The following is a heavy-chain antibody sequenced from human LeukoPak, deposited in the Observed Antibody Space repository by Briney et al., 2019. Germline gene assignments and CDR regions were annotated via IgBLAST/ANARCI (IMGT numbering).Heavy chain of an antibody. CDR3: ARGGGLYYDSSGYLDY. J-gene: IGHJ4*02. CDR2: IYTSWRT. Sequence: SRTLSLTFTVTGGSLSNGSLHESRLPQPAGEGVEWLRRIYTSWRTNYNHSLKSRVTISVDTSKNQFSLKLSSVTAADTAVYYCARGGGLYYDSSGYLDYWGQGTLVTVSS. CDR1: GGSLSNGSLH. D-gene: IGHD3-22*01. V-gene: IGHV4-61*02.